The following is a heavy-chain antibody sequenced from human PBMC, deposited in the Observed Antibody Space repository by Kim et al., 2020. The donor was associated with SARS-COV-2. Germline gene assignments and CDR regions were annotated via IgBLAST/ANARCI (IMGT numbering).Heavy chain of an antibody. D-gene: IGHD3-16*01. Sequence: SETLSLTCAVYGGSFSGYYWSWIRQPPGKGLEWIGEINHSGSTNYNPSLKSRVTISVDTSKNQFSLKLSSVTAADTAVYYCARGPGGVGYAFDIWGQGT. CDR3: ARGPGGVGYAFDI. J-gene: IGHJ3*02. CDR1: GGSFSGYY. V-gene: IGHV4-34*01. CDR2: INHSGST.